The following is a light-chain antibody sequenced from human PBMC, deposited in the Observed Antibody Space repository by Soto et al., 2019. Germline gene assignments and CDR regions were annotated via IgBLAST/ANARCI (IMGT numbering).Light chain of an antibody. J-gene: IGKJ3*01. Sequence: DIQMTQSPSSLSASVGDRVTITCQASQDISNYLNWYQQKPGKAPKLLIYDASNLETEVPSRFSGSGSGTDFTFTISSLQIEDIATYYCQQYDNLPFTFGPGTKVDIK. CDR1: QDISNY. CDR2: DAS. CDR3: QQYDNLPFT. V-gene: IGKV1-33*01.